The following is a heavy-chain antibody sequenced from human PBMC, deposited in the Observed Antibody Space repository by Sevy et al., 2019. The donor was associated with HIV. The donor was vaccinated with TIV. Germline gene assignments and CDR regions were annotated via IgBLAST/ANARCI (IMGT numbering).Heavy chain of an antibody. J-gene: IGHJ4*02. V-gene: IGHV1-8*01. D-gene: IGHD3-16*02. Sequence: ASVKVSCKASGYTFTSYDINWVRQATGQGLEWMGWMNPNSGNTGYAQKFQGRVTMTRNTSISTAYMELSSLRSEDTAVYYCARVARSDYVWGSYRPFDYWGQGTLVTGSS. CDR1: GYTFTSYD. CDR2: MNPNSGNT. CDR3: ARVARSDYVWGSYRPFDY.